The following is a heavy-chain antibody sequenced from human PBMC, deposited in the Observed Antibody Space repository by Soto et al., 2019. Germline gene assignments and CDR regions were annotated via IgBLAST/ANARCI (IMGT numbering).Heavy chain of an antibody. J-gene: IGHJ3*01. CDR3: ARDDGLNSTHVKAFDL. V-gene: IGHV3-21*02. D-gene: IGHD2-2*01. CDR2: ISTTSSYT. CDR1: GFTFSRYY. Sequence: EVQLVESGGGLVEPGGSLRLSCAASGFTFSRYYMNWVRQAPGKGLEWVSSISTTSSYTHYADSLKGRFTISRDNAKKLLYLQMNSLRAEDTAVYYCARDDGLNSTHVKAFDLWGQGTKVNVSS.